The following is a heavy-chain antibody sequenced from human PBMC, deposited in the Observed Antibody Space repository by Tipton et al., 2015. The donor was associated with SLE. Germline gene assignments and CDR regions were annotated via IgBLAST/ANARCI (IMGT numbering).Heavy chain of an antibody. CDR1: GGSISSSNW. CDR2: IYHSGST. J-gene: IGHJ5*02. CDR3: AREGSSWSDWFDP. Sequence: TLSLTCAVSGGSISSSNWWSWVRQPPGKGLEWIGEIYHSGSTNYSPSLKSRVTISVDKSKNQFSLKLSSVTAADTAVYYCAREGSSWSDWFDPWGQGTLVTVSS. D-gene: IGHD6-13*01. V-gene: IGHV4-4*02.